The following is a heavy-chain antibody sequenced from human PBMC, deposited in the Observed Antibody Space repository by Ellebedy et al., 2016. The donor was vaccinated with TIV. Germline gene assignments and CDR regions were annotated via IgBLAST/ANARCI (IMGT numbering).Heavy chain of an antibody. J-gene: IGHJ4*02. CDR2: IYHSGST. Sequence: SETLSLXXTVSGYSISSGYYWGWIRQPPGKGLEWIGSIYHSGSTYYNPSLKSRVTISVDTSKNQFSLKLSSVTAADTAVYYCARESLPAPLDYFDYWGQGTLVTVSS. V-gene: IGHV4-38-2*02. CDR1: GYSISSGYY. CDR3: ARESLPAPLDYFDY.